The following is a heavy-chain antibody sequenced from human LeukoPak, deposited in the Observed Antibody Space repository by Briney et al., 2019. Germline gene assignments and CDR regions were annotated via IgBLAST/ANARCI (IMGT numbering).Heavy chain of an antibody. D-gene: IGHD6-13*01. CDR3: AKTLGMGAFDI. Sequence: GGSLRLSCAVSGFTFSDYYMSWIRQAPGKGLEWVSYISSGGSTISHADSVKGRFTISRDNAVNSLYLQMNSLRAEDTAVYYCAKTLGMGAFDIWGQGTMVTVSS. CDR1: GFTFSDYY. V-gene: IGHV3-11*01. J-gene: IGHJ3*02. CDR2: ISSGGSTI.